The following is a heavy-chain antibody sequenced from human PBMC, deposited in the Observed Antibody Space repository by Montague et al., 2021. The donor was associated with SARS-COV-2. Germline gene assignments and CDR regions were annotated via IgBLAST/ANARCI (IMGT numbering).Heavy chain of an antibody. CDR1: GGSISPYY. V-gene: IGHV4-59*01. CDR2: IYYTGST. Sequence: SETLSLTCTVSGGSISPYYWSWIRQPPGKGLERIGNIYYTGSTNYNSSLKSRLTISVDTSETQFSLKVTSVPPAAPAVYCCARVGWELRVGDYYFDYWGQGTLVTVSS. J-gene: IGHJ4*02. CDR3: ARVGWELRVGDYYFDY. D-gene: IGHD1-26*01.